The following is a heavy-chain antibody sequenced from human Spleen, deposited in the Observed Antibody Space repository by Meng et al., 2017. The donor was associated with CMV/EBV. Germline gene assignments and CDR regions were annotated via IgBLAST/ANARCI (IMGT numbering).Heavy chain of an antibody. J-gene: IGHJ4*02. D-gene: IGHD2-15*01. Sequence: GGSLRLSCAASGFTFSSYAMHWVRQAPGKGLEWVAVIWHDGSYEYYADSVKGRFTISRDNSKSMLYLQINSLRAEDTAVYYCAKDGAAFCNGGSCDYFDYWGQGTLVTVSS. CDR1: GFTFSSYA. V-gene: IGHV3-33*06. CDR3: AKDGAAFCNGGSCDYFDY. CDR2: IWHDGSYE.